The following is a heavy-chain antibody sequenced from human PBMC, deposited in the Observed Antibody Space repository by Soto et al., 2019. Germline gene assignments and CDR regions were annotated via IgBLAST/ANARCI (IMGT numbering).Heavy chain of an antibody. Sequence: ASVKVSFKASGYTFTSYDINWVRQATGQGLEWMGWMNPNSGNTGYAQKFQGRVTMTRNTSISTAYMELSSLRSEDTAVYYCARGYYDFWSGSIMIPYYYYYGMDVWGQGTTVTVSS. CDR1: GYTFTSYD. J-gene: IGHJ6*02. CDR2: MNPNSGNT. V-gene: IGHV1-8*01. D-gene: IGHD3-3*01. CDR3: ARGYYDFWSGSIMIPYYYYYGMDV.